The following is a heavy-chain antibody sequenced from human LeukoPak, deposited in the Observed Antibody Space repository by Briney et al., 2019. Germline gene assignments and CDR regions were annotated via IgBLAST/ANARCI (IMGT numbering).Heavy chain of an antibody. CDR1: GGSFSGYY. Sequence: SETLSLTCAVYGGSFSGYYWSWIRQPPGKGLEWIGEINHSGSTNYNPSLKSRVTISVDTSKNQFSLKLSSVTAADTAVYYCARLRRDSSGYPLHYYYYYMDVWGKGTTVTVSS. CDR2: INHSGST. J-gene: IGHJ6*03. CDR3: ARLRRDSSGYPLHYYYYYMDV. D-gene: IGHD3-22*01. V-gene: IGHV4-34*01.